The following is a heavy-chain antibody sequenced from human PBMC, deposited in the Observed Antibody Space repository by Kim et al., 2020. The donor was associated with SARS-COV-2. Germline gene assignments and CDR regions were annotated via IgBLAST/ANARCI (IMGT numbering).Heavy chain of an antibody. Sequence: SLRSRVTVSVDTSKSQSSLKLNSVTAADTAVYYCARSRSTSGHPNWFDPWGQGTLVTVSS. J-gene: IGHJ5*02. CDR3: ARSRSTSGHPNWFDP. D-gene: IGHD6-19*01. V-gene: IGHV4-39*01.